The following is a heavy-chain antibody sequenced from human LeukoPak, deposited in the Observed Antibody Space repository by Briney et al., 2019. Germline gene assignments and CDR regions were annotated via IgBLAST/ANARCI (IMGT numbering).Heavy chain of an antibody. CDR2: ISSSSSSI. CDR1: GFTFSSYS. CDR3: ALSRTTWFDP. D-gene: IGHD4-17*01. V-gene: IGHV3-48*02. Sequence: PGGSLRLSCVAYGFTFSSYSMNWVRQAPGKGLEWVSYISSSSSSIYYADSVKGRFTISRDNAKNSLYLQMDSLRDEDTAVYYCALSRTTWFDPWGQGTLVTVSS. J-gene: IGHJ5*02.